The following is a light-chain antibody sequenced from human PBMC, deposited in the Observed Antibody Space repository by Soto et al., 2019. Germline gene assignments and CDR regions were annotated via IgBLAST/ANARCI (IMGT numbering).Light chain of an antibody. CDR1: QSINKY. J-gene: IGKJ1*01. CDR3: RQSDSSLWT. V-gene: IGKV1-39*01. CDR2: GAS. Sequence: DIQMTQSPSSLSASVGDRVTISCRASQSINKYLNWYQQKPGKAPKLLIFGASNLQDGVPSRFSGSGSGTDFTLTISSLQPEDFATYYCRQSDSSLWTFGQGTHVEI.